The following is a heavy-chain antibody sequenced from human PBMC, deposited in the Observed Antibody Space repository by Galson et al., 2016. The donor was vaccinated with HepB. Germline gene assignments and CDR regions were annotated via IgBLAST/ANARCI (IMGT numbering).Heavy chain of an antibody. J-gene: IGHJ3*02. D-gene: IGHD3-16*01. CDR2: VNPSDGTT. Sequence: SVKVSCKASGYTFSKYYIHWVRQAPGQGLEWMGIVNPSDGTTSYAQQSHGRVSITRDTSTNTVYMDLSSLISEDTAVYYCARGHKMIRFAGIILDDAFDIWGQGTLVAVSS. CDR1: GYTFSKYY. V-gene: IGHV1-46*04. CDR3: ARGHKMIRFAGIILDDAFDI.